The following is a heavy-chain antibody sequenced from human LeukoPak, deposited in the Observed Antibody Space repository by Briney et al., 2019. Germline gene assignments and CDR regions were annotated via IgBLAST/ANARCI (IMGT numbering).Heavy chain of an antibody. CDR1: GYTFASYY. J-gene: IGHJ4*02. Sequence: GASVKVSCKASGYTFASYYLHWVRQATGQGLEWMGWMNPNSGNTGYAQKFQGRVTMTRNTSISTAYMELSSLRSDDTAVYYCARFIYQYDSSSFDYWGQGTLVTVSS. CDR2: MNPNSGNT. D-gene: IGHD3-22*01. CDR3: ARFIYQYDSSSFDY. V-gene: IGHV1-8*01.